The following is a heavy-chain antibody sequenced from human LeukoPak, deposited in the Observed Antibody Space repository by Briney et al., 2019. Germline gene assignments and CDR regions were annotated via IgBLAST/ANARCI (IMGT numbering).Heavy chain of an antibody. J-gene: IGHJ4*02. CDR3: AKGPALGVAHFDY. Sequence: PGRSLRLSCAASGFTFDDYAMHWVRQAPGKGLEWVSGISWNSGSIGYADSVKGRFTISRDNAKNSLYLQMNSLRAEDTALYYCAKGPALGVAHFDYWGQGTLVTVSS. CDR2: ISWNSGSI. CDR1: GFTFDDYA. D-gene: IGHD3-3*01. V-gene: IGHV3-9*01.